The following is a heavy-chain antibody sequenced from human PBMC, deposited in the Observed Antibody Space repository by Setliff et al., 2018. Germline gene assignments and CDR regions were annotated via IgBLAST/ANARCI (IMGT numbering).Heavy chain of an antibody. CDR1: GGSISSSNW. J-gene: IGHJ4*02. V-gene: IGHV4-4*02. CDR2: IYHSGST. D-gene: IGHD1-26*01. CDR3: AREWADKWELLGPFDY. Sequence: PSETLSLTCAVSGGSISSSNWWSWVRQPPGKGLEWIGEIYHSGSTNYNPSLKSRVTISVDKSKNQFSLKLSSVTAADTAVYYCAREWADKWELLGPFDYWGQGTLVTVSS.